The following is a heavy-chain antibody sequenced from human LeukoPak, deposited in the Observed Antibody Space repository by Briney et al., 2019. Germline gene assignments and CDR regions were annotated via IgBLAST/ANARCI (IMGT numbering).Heavy chain of an antibody. CDR1: GYTFTDYY. Sequence: ASVKVSCKTSGYTFTDYYLHSVRQAPGQGLEWMGRIDPNSGGTNYAQKFQVRVTVTRDTSISTVYMELSGLRSDDTAVYYCARVPGPYTTSRFDYWGQGTLVTVSS. CDR2: IDPNSGGT. D-gene: IGHD6-13*01. CDR3: ARVPGPYTTSRFDY. J-gene: IGHJ4*02. V-gene: IGHV1-2*02.